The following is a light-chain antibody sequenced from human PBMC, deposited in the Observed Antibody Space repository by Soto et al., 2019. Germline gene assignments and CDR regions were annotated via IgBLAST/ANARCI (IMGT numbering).Light chain of an antibody. CDR3: QQTYSSTRT. Sequence: DIQMTQSPSSLSASVGDRVTITCRASQSISSYLHWYQQKPGKAPTLLIYAASSLQTGVPSRFLGSGSGTDVTLTITSLQPEDFATYYCQQTYSSTRTFGQGTKVEIK. J-gene: IGKJ1*01. V-gene: IGKV1-39*01. CDR2: AAS. CDR1: QSISSY.